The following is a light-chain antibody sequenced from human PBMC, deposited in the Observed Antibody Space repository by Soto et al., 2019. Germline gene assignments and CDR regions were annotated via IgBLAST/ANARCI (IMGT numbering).Light chain of an antibody. CDR3: QQYDDWPPYT. Sequence: EIVVTQSPASLSVSPGERTTLSCRASQSVSSNLAWYQQIPGQAPRLLIYGASTRATGIPARFSGSGSGPEFTLTISSLQSEDFAVYYCQQYDDWPPYTFGQGIKVDIK. V-gene: IGKV3-15*01. CDR1: QSVSSN. CDR2: GAS. J-gene: IGKJ2*01.